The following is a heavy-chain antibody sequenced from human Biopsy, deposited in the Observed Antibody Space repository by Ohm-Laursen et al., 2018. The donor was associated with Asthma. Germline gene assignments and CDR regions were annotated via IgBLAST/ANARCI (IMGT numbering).Heavy chain of an antibody. CDR2: IHYSGST. D-gene: IGHD2-15*01. CDR3: AGFCSGGNCPDH. Sequence: SETLSLTCTVSGVSIRSYYWTWIWQPPGKGLEWIGNIHYSGSTYSNPSLKSRVTISVDTSKKQISLRLSSVIAADTAVYYCAGFCSGGNCPDHWGQGTLVTVPS. CDR1: GVSIRSYY. J-gene: IGHJ4*02. V-gene: IGHV4-59*01.